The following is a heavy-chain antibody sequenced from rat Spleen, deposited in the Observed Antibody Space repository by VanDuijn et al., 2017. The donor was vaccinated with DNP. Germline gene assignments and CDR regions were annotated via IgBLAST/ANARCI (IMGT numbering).Heavy chain of an antibody. CDR1: GSSIISNY. J-gene: IGHJ2*01. Sequence: EVQLQESGPGLVKPSQSLSLTCSVTGSSIISNYWAWIRKFPGNKMEYIGHISYSGSTNYNPSLKSRISITRDTSRNHFFLHLNSVNTEDTATYYCARWTRYFDYWGQGVMVTVSS. D-gene: IGHD1-7*01. CDR2: ISYSGST. CDR3: ARWTRYFDY. V-gene: IGHV3-1*01.